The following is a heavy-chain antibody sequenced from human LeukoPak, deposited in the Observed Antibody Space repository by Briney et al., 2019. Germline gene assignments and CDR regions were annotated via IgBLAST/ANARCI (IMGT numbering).Heavy chain of an antibody. V-gene: IGHV3-48*04. Sequence: GGSLRLSCAASGFTFSSYSMNWVRQAPGKGLEWVSYISSSSSTIYYADSVKGRFTISRDNAKNSLYLQMNSLRAEDTAVYYCARDRYGYYYDSSGSYFDLWGRGTLVTVSS. D-gene: IGHD3-22*01. CDR3: ARDRYGYYYDSSGSYFDL. J-gene: IGHJ2*01. CDR2: ISSSSSTI. CDR1: GFTFSSYS.